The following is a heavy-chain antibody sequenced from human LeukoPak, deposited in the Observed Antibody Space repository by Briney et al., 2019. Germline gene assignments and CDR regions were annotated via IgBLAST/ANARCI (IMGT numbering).Heavy chain of an antibody. CDR3: AKDGTQGIAAAGTTFSWFDP. V-gene: IGHV3-53*05. J-gene: IGHJ5*02. D-gene: IGHD6-13*01. CDR2: IYSGGST. Sequence: GGSLRLSCAASGFTVSSNYMSWVRQAPGKGLEWVSVIYSGGSTYYADSVKGRFTISRDNSKNTLYLQMNSLRAEDTAVYYCAKDGTQGIAAAGTTFSWFDPWGQGTLVTVSS. CDR1: GFTVSSNY.